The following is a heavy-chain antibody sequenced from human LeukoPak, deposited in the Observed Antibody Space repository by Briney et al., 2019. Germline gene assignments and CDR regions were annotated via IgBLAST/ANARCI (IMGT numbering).Heavy chain of an antibody. Sequence: NPSETLSLTCTVSGGSISSSSYYWGWIRQPPGKGLEWIGTIYYSGSTYYNPSLKSRVTISVNTSKNQFSLKLSFVTAADTAVYYCARQGSGNYLSPVNYWGQGTLVTVSS. CDR1: GGSISSSSYY. CDR2: IYYSGST. V-gene: IGHV4-39*01. J-gene: IGHJ4*02. CDR3: ARQGSGNYLSPVNY. D-gene: IGHD1-26*01.